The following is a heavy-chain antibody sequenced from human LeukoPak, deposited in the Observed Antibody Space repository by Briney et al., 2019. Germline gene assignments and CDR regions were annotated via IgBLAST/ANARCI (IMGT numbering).Heavy chain of an antibody. CDR2: ISRNGDST. CDR3: ARMDYSDQFFQH. V-gene: IGHV3-64*01. Sequence: GGSLRLSCAASGFTFSSYAMHWIRQAPGKGLEYVSAISRNGDSTFHAISVKGRFTISKDNSKNTLYLQMGSLRPEDMAVYYCARMDYSDQFFQHWGQGSLVTVSS. CDR1: GFTFSSYA. J-gene: IGHJ1*01. D-gene: IGHD4-17*01.